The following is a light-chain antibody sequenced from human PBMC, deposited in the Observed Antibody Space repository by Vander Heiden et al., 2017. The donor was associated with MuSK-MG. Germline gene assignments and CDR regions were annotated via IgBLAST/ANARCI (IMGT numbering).Light chain of an antibody. CDR2: INN. V-gene: IGLV1-47*02. J-gene: IGLJ2*01. Sequence: QSVLTQPPSASGTPGQRGTISCSGSSSNIGSNYVYWYQQLPGTATKRRILINNQRPSGVPDRFACSKSRTYDSPALTVLWSEDEADDDCADWADSLSGVVFGGGTKLTVL. CDR3: ADWADSLSGVV. CDR1: SSNIGSNY.